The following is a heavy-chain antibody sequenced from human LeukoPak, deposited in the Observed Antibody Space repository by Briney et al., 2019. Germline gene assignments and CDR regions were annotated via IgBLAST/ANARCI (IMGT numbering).Heavy chain of an antibody. D-gene: IGHD6-19*01. CDR2: IDPNSGGT. CDR3: ARYSSGWYFDL. V-gene: IGHV1-2*02. J-gene: IGHJ2*01. CDR1: GYTFTGYY. Sequence: ASVKVSCKTSGYTFTGYYMHWVRQAPGQGLEWMGWIDPNSGGTNYAQKFQGRVTMTRDTSISTAYMELTRLRSDDTAGYYCARYSSGWYFDLWGRGTLVTVSS.